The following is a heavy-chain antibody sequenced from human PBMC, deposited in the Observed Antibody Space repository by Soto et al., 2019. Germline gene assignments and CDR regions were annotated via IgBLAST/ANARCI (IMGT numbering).Heavy chain of an antibody. V-gene: IGHV4-34*01. D-gene: IGHD5-18*01. CDR1: GGSFIGYY. CDR2: INHSGST. CDR3: AREGYSYGLHFDY. J-gene: IGHJ4*02. Sequence: SETLSLTCAVYGGSFIGYYWSWILQPPGKGLEWIGEINHSGSTNYNPSLKSRVTISVDTSKNQFSLKLSSVTAADTAVYYCAREGYSYGLHFDYWGQGTLVTVSS.